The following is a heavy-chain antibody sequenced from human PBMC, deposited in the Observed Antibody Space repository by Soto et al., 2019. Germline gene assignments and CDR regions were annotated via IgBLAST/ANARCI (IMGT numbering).Heavy chain of an antibody. Sequence: PSETLSLTCTVSGGSVSSGSYYWSWIRQPPRKGLEWIGYIYYSGSTNYNPSLKSRVTISVDTSKNQFSLKLSSVTAADTAVYYCARDGARGYSYGYTYYFDYWGQGTLVTVSS. CDR3: ARDGARGYSYGYTYYFDY. CDR1: GGSVSSGSYY. CDR2: IYYSGST. J-gene: IGHJ4*02. D-gene: IGHD5-18*01. V-gene: IGHV4-61*01.